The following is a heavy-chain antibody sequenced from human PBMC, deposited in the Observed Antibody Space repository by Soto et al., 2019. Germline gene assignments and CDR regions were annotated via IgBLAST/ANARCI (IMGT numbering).Heavy chain of an antibody. D-gene: IGHD2-21*01. V-gene: IGHV4-59*01. J-gene: IGHJ3*01. CDR1: GGSISNYY. CDR2: IYYSGSA. CDR3: GRWGAVVNNIPNAADF. Sequence: SETLSLTCTVAGGSISNYYWSWIRQPPWKGLEWIGYIYYSGSAKYNTSLKSRVTISGDTSRNQFSLKLSSVTDADTAVYYCGRWGAVVNNIPNAADFWGQATMVTVS.